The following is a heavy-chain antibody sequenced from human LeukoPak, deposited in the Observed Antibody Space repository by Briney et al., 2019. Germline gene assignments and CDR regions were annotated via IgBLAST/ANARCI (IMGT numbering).Heavy chain of an antibody. CDR2: IYYSGST. Sequence: PSETLSLTCTVSGGSISGGDYYWSWIRQPPGKGLEWIGYIYYSGSTYYNPSLKSRVTISVDTSKNQFSLKLSSVTAADTAVYYCARIREDSSSFHGYWGQGTLVTVSS. V-gene: IGHV4-30-4*08. CDR3: ARIREDSSSFHGY. CDR1: GGSISGGDYY. J-gene: IGHJ4*02. D-gene: IGHD6-13*01.